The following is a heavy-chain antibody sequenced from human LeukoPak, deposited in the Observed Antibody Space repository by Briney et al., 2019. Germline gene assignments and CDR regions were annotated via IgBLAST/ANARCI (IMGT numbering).Heavy chain of an antibody. CDR3: ARGIGYYGDYDYYGMDV. J-gene: IGHJ6*02. V-gene: IGHV3-74*01. CDR2: INSDGSST. CDR1: GFTFSSSW. D-gene: IGHD4-17*01. Sequence: PGGSLRLSCAASGFTFSSSWMHWVRQVPGKGLVWVSRINSDGSSTTYADSVKGRFTISRDNAKNTLYLQMNSLRGEDTAVYYCARGIGYYGDYDYYGMDVWGQGTTVTASS.